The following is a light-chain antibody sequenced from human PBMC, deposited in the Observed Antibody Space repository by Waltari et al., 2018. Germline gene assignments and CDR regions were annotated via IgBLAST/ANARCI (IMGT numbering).Light chain of an antibody. CDR1: SNDVGDYNY. CDR2: DVS. CDR3: SSYTSSNIRRV. J-gene: IGLJ1*01. V-gene: IGLV2-14*01. Sequence: QSALTQPASVSGSPGQSITISCTGTSNDVGDYNYVSWYQQHPGKAPKLLIYDVSYRPSGISNRFSGSKSGYTASLAISGLQAEDEADYYCSSYTSSNIRRVFGTGTKVTVL.